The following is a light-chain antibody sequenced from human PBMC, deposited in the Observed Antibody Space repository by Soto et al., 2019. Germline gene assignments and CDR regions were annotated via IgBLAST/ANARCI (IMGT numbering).Light chain of an antibody. CDR1: QAIRTE. J-gene: IGKJ1*01. CDR3: LQDYSYPRT. CDR2: GTS. Sequence: AIRMTQSPSSLSASVGDRVIITCRASQAIRTELGWYQQRPGKAPKLLIYGTSNLQSGVPSRFSGSGSGTDFPLTINGLQPEDFATYYCLQDYSYPRTFGQGTKV. V-gene: IGKV1-6*01.